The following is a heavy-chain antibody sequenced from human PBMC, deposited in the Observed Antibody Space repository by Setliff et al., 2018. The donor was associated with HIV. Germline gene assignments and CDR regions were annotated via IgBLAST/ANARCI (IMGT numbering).Heavy chain of an antibody. CDR2: IKQDGSEK. D-gene: IGHD4-17*01. J-gene: IGHJ4*02. CDR3: ARGAYGYYFDY. V-gene: IGHV3-7*01. CDR1: GFTFNSYW. Sequence: GGSLRLSCAASGFTFNSYWMNWVRQAPGKGLEWVANIKQDGSEKYYVDSVKGRFTISRDNAKNSLYPQMNSLRAEDTAVYYCARGAYGYYFDYWGQGALVTVSS.